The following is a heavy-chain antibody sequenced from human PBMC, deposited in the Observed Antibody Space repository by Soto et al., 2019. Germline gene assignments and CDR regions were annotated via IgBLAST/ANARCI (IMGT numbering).Heavy chain of an antibody. CDR2: IIPILGIA. Sequence: GASVKVSCKASGGTFSSYTISWVRQAPGQGLEWMGRIIPILGIANYAQKFQGRVTITADKSTSTAYMELSSLRSEDTAVYYCARGTDPYGGNPHWGQGTLVTVSS. V-gene: IGHV1-69*02. D-gene: IGHD4-17*01. CDR1: GGTFSSYT. CDR3: ARGTDPYGGNPH. J-gene: IGHJ4*02.